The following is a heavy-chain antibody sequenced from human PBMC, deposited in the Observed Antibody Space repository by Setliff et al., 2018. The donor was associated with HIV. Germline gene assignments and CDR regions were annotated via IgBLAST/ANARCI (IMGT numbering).Heavy chain of an antibody. J-gene: IGHJ3*02. D-gene: IGHD3-22*01. Sequence: ASVKVSCKVSGYTPSELSMHWVRQAPGKGLEWMGGFDPEDGETIYAQKFQGRVTMTEDTSTDTAYMELSSLRSEDTAVYYCASIDCGGYYYVPDAFDIWGQGTMVT. CDR1: GYTPSELS. CDR2: FDPEDGET. CDR3: ASIDCGGYYYVPDAFDI. V-gene: IGHV1-24*01.